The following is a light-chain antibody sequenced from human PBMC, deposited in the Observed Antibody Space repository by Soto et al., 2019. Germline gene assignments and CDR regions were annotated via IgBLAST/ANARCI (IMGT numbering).Light chain of an antibody. CDR1: QSVSSN. J-gene: IGKJ3*01. CDR3: QQYNNWPPNT. V-gene: IGKV3-15*01. Sequence: EIVMTQSPATLSVSPGERATLSCRASQSVSSNLAWYQQKPGQAPRLLIYGASTRATGIPARFSGSGSGTEFTLTISSLQSEDFAVYYCQQYNNWPPNTFGPGTKVDI. CDR2: GAS.